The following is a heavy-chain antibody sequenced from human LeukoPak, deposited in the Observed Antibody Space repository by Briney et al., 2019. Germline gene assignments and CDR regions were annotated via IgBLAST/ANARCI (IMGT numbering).Heavy chain of an antibody. J-gene: IGHJ3*02. Sequence: PGGSLRLSCAASGFTFSSYAMSWARQAPGKGLEWVSAISGSGGSTYYADSVKDRFTISRDNSRNTLYLQMYSLRGEDTAVYYCAKSRSGMGVAGRWSEDCDAFDIWGQGTMVTVSS. CDR1: GFTFSSYA. CDR3: AKSRSGMGVAGRWSEDCDAFDI. CDR2: ISGSGGST. V-gene: IGHV3-23*01. D-gene: IGHD6-19*01.